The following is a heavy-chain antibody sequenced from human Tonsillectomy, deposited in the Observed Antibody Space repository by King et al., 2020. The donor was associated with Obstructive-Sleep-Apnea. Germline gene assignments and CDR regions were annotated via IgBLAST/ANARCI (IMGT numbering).Heavy chain of an antibody. CDR2: IGTAGDP. Sequence: VQLVESGGGLVQPGGSLRLSCAASGFTFSTYDMHWVRQATGKSLELVSAIGTAGDPYYPGSGECRFTISREKAKNSLYLQMNSLRAGDTAVYYCARGGSGSYYGYYNYNVMDVWGQGTTVTVSS. V-gene: IGHV3-13*04. CDR3: ARGGSGSYYGYYNYNVMDV. CDR1: GFTFSTYD. D-gene: IGHD3-10*01. J-gene: IGHJ6*02.